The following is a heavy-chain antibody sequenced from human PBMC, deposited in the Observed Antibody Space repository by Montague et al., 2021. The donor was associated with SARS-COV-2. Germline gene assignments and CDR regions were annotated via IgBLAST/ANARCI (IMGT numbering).Heavy chain of an antibody. D-gene: IGHD3-22*01. V-gene: IGHV4-59*01. CDR1: GGSISNYY. CDR2: IYYSWST. Sequence: SETLSLTCTVSGGSISNYYWSWIRQPPGRGLEWIGYIYYSWSTDYGPSLKSRVTISLDTSKNQCSLKVTSVTAADTAVDYCASGGGYYNYGLDVWGPGTTVTVSS. J-gene: IGHJ6*02. CDR3: ASGGGYYNYGLDV.